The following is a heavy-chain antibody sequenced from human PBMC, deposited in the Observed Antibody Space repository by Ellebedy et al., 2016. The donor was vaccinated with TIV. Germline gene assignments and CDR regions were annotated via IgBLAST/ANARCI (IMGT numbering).Heavy chain of an antibody. CDR2: ISYDESRK. D-gene: IGHD2-15*01. CDR3: AKDLEGYCVGASCSVFDS. V-gene: IGHV3-30*02. Sequence: GESLKISXEASGFSFTNYGLHWVRQRPGKGLEWVAFISYDESRKYYADSVKGRFTISRDNAKNTLSLQMNSLRGEDTAVYYCAKDLEGYCVGASCSVFDSWGQGALVTVSS. CDR1: GFSFTNYG. J-gene: IGHJ4*02.